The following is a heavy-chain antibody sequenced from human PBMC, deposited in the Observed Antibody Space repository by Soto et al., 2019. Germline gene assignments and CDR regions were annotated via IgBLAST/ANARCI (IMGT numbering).Heavy chain of an antibody. D-gene: IGHD3-16*02. CDR3: ARDSRYYDYVWGSYRYPVYYYYYGMDV. CDR1: GYTFTGYY. Sequence: ASVKVSCKASGYTFTGYYMHWVRQAPGQRLEWMGWINPNSGGTNYSQKFQGWVTMTRDTSISTAYMGLSRLRSDDTAVYYCARDSRYYDYVWGSYRYPVYYYYYGMDVWGQGTTVTVSS. CDR2: INPNSGGT. V-gene: IGHV1-2*04. J-gene: IGHJ6*02.